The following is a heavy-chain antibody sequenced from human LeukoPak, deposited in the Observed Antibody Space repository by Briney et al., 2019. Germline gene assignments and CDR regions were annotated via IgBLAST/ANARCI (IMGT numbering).Heavy chain of an antibody. D-gene: IGHD3-22*01. Sequence: GGSLRLSCAASGFTFSSYWMTWVRQAPGKGPGWVANIKQDGSQKFYLDSVKGRFTISRDNAKESLFLQMNSLRAEDTAVYYCARHYDSTAYSLDYWGQGTLVTVSS. CDR1: GFTFSSYW. CDR2: IKQDGSQK. CDR3: ARHYDSTAYSLDY. J-gene: IGHJ4*02. V-gene: IGHV3-7*01.